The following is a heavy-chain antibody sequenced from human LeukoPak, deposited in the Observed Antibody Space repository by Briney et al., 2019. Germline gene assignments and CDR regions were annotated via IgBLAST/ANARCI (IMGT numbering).Heavy chain of an antibody. CDR3: ARGRSDLVAVTTDFDY. J-gene: IGHJ4*02. CDR2: MNPNSGNT. V-gene: IGHV1-8*01. Sequence: GASVKVSCKASGYTFTSYDINWVRQATGQGLEWMGWMNPNSGNTGYAQKFQGRVTMTRNTSISTAYMELSSLRSEDTAVYYCARGRSDLVAVTTDFDYWGQGTLVTVSS. D-gene: IGHD4-17*01. CDR1: GYTFTSYD.